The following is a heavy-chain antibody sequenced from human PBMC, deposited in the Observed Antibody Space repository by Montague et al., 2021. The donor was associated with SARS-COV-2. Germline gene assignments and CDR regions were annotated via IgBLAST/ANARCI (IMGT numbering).Heavy chain of an antibody. CDR2: IYYSGST. Sequence: SETLSLTCTVSGGSISSSSYYWGWIRQPPGKGLEWIGSIYYSGSTYYNPSLKSRVTISVATSKNQFSLKLSSVTAADTAVYYCAGQRRGGLVSTPRFFDDWGQGTLVTVSS. D-gene: IGHD6-19*01. CDR3: AGQRRGGLVSTPRFFDD. J-gene: IGHJ4*02. CDR1: GGSISSSSYY. V-gene: IGHV4-39*01.